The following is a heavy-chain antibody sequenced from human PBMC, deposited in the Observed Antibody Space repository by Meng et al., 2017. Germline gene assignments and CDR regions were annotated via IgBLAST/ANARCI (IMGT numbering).Heavy chain of an antibody. CDR1: GFTFSSYA. CDR2: ISYDGSNK. V-gene: IGHV3-30*01. CDR3: ARVGMADPPD. J-gene: IGHJ4*02. D-gene: IGHD5-24*01. Sequence: QEQLVESGGGVVRPGRSLRLSCAASGFTFSSYAMHWVRQAPGKGLEWVAVISYDGSNKYYADSVKGRFTISRDNSKNTLYLQMNSLRAEETAVYYCARVGMADPPDWGQGTLVTVSS.